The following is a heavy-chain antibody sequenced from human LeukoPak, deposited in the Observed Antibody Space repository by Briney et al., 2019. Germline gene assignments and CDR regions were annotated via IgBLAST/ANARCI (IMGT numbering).Heavy chain of an antibody. J-gene: IGHJ5*02. V-gene: IGHV3-30-3*01. CDR2: ISYDGSNK. D-gene: IGHD2-15*01. CDR3: ARGVGCSGGSCYHPNWFDP. CDR1: GFTFSSYA. Sequence: QTGGSLRLSCAASGFTFSSYAMHWVRQAPGKGLEWEAVISYDGSNKYYADSVKGRFTISRDNSKNTLYPQMNSLRAEDTAVYYRARGVGCSGGSCYHPNWFDPWGQGTLVTVSS.